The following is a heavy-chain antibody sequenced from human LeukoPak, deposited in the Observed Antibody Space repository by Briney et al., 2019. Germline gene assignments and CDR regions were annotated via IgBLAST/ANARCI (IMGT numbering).Heavy chain of an antibody. CDR1: GYTFTSHG. V-gene: IGHV1-18*01. CDR3: ARDLGYYGSGSYYNGSD. CDR2: ISAYNGNT. J-gene: IGHJ4*02. Sequence: ASVKVSCKASGYTFTSHGISLGRQAPGQRLEWIGLISAYNGNTNYAQKLQGRVTMTTDTSTSTAYMELRSLRSDDTAVYYCARDLGYYGSGSYYNGSDWGQGTLVTVSS. D-gene: IGHD3-10*01.